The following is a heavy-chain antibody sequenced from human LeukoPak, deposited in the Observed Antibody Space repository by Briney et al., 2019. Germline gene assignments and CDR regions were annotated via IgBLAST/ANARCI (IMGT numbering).Heavy chain of an antibody. CDR3: AKDSAPMTTVKTTFDY. Sequence: PGGSLRLSCAASGFIFDDCAMHWVRQAPGKGLEWVSLISGDGGSTYYADSVKGRFTISRDNSKSSLYLQMSSLRTEDTALYYCAKDSAPMTTVKTTFDYWGQGTLVTVSS. J-gene: IGHJ4*02. D-gene: IGHD4-17*01. CDR2: ISGDGGST. V-gene: IGHV3-43*02. CDR1: GFIFDDCA.